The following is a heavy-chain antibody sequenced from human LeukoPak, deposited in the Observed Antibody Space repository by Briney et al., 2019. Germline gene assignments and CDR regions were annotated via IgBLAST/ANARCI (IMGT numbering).Heavy chain of an antibody. CDR3: ARERTNYDSSGYASRGDY. Sequence: SETLSLTCTVSGGSISSYYWSWIRQPPGKGLEWIGYIYYSGSTNYNPSLKSRVTISVDTSKNQFSLKLSSVTAADTAVYYCARERTNYDSSGYASRGDYWGQGTLVTVSS. D-gene: IGHD3-22*01. CDR1: GGSISSYY. J-gene: IGHJ4*02. V-gene: IGHV4-59*01. CDR2: IYYSGST.